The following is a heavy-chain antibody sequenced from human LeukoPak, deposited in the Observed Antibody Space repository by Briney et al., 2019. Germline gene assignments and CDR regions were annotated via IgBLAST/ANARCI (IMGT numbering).Heavy chain of an antibody. V-gene: IGHV3-7*01. Sequence: PGGSLRLSCAASGFTVSSNYMSWVRQAPGKGLEWVANIRQDGSEKYYVDSVKGRFTISRDNAKNSLYLQMNSLRAEDTAVYYCARDSSPYDSSGYYDAFDIWGQGTMVTVSS. CDR2: IRQDGSEK. CDR3: ARDSSPYDSSGYYDAFDI. CDR1: GFTVSSNY. J-gene: IGHJ3*02. D-gene: IGHD3-22*01.